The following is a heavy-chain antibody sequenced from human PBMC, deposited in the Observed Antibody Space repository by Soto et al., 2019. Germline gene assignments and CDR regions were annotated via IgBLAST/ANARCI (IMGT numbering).Heavy chain of an antibody. CDR2: IYHSGST. V-gene: IGHV4-4*02. D-gene: IGHD3-10*01. CDR1: GGSTSSSNW. Sequence: PSETMSLTCALSGGSTSSSNWWSWVRQPPGKGLEWIGEIYHSGSTNYNPSLKSRVTISVDKSKNQFSLKLSSVTAADTAVYYCASEIITMVRGVIRWFDPWGQGTLVTVS. CDR3: ASEIITMVRGVIRWFDP. J-gene: IGHJ5*02.